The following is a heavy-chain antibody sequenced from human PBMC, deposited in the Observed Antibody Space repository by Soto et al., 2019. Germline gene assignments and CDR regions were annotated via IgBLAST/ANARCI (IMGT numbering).Heavy chain of an antibody. D-gene: IGHD4-17*01. CDR3: ANTRVNYGGIPYNFDT. Sequence: SVKVSCKASGGTFSSHGFNWVRQAPGQGLEWVGGIIPIFNTANYAQKFQGRATITADESTSTAYMELSSLRPEDTDVYYCANTRVNYGGIPYNFDTRGQGTLVTVSS. CDR1: GGTFSSHG. J-gene: IGHJ4*02. V-gene: IGHV1-69*13. CDR2: IIPIFNTA.